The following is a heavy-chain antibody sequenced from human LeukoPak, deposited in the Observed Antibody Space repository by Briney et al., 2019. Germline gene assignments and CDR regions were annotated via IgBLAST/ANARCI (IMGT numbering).Heavy chain of an antibody. J-gene: IGHJ4*02. CDR3: ARNGQMRYFDY. D-gene: IGHD2-8*01. Sequence: SGGSLRLSCAASGFTFSSYAMSWVRQAPGKGLEWVSGISNGGGATYYADSVNGRFTISRDNSKNTLYLQMNSLRAEDTAVYYCARNGQMRYFDYWGQGTLVTVSS. CDR1: GFTFSSYA. CDR2: ISNGGGAT. V-gene: IGHV3-23*01.